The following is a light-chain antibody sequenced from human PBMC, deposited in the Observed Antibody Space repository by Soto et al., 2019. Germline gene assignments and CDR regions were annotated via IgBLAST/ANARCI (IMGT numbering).Light chain of an antibody. Sequence: SVLTQPPSASVTPGQMVTIPCSGGSSHIGSNTVNRYQQLPATAPKRLIHSNNQRPSGVPDRFSGSKSGTSASLAISGLQSEDEGDYYCAAWDDSLNGLDVFGTGTKVTVL. V-gene: IGLV1-44*01. CDR3: AAWDDSLNGLDV. J-gene: IGLJ1*01. CDR1: SSHIGSNT. CDR2: SNN.